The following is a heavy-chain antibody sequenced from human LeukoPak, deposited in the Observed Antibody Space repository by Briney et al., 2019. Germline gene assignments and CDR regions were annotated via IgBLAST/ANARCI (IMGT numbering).Heavy chain of an antibody. D-gene: IGHD5-24*01. CDR2: INKDGSEI. Sequence: GSLRLSCAASGFTFSSYNMNWVRQAPGKGLEWVANINKDGSEIYYVDSVRGRFTISRDNAKSSLSLPSVYLQMNSLRVEDTAVYYCVRGFDGYYGFDIWGQGTMVTVSS. J-gene: IGHJ3*02. V-gene: IGHV3-7*04. CDR3: VRGFDGYYGFDI. CDR1: GFTFSSYN.